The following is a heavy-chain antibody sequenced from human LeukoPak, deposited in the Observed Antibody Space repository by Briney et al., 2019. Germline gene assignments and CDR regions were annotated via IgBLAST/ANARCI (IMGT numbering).Heavy chain of an antibody. V-gene: IGHV3-9*01. CDR2: ISWNSGSI. CDR1: GFTFDDYA. D-gene: IGHD2-2*01. Sequence: GGSLRLSCAASGFTFDDYAMHWVRQAPGKGLEWVSGISWNSGSIGYADSVKGRFTISRDNAKNSLYLQMNSLRAEDTAVYYCARDDIVVVPAATYDAFDIWGQGTMVTVSS. J-gene: IGHJ3*02. CDR3: ARDDIVVVPAATYDAFDI.